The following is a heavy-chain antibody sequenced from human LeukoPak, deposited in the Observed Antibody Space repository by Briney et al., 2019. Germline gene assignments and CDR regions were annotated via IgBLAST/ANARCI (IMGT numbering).Heavy chain of an antibody. CDR2: IVVGSGDT. CDR1: GFTFTSSA. Sequence: SVKVSCKASGFTFTSSAVQWVRQARGQRLEWIGWIVVGSGDTNFAQKFQERVTITRDMSTRTAYMELSSLRSEDTAVYYCGADSMPRGVFSYAFDIWGQGTMVTVSS. D-gene: IGHD3-10*01. CDR3: GADSMPRGVFSYAFDI. V-gene: IGHV1-58*01. J-gene: IGHJ3*02.